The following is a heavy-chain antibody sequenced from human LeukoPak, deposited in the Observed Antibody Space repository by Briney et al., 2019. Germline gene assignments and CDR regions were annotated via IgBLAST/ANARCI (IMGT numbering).Heavy chain of an antibody. Sequence: GGSLRLACAASGFTFSNAWMSWVRQAPGKGLEWVGRIKSKTDGGATHYAEPVKGRFTISRDDSKNTLYMQMNSLKTEETAVYYCTTEAYYYDSGAIKYFDYWGQGTLVTVSS. CDR1: GFTFSNAW. V-gene: IGHV3-15*01. CDR3: TTEAYYYDSGAIKYFDY. D-gene: IGHD3-22*01. CDR2: IKSKTDGGAT. J-gene: IGHJ4*02.